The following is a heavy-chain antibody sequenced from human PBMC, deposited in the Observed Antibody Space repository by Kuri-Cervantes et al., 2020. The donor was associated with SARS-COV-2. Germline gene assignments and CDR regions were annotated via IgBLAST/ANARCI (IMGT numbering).Heavy chain of an antibody. CDR2: ITGTGFT. Sequence: LSLTCAASGFNFNFYGMTWVRQAPGKGLEWVSVITGTGFTYSADSVKGRFTISRDNSKNTLYLQMNSLRAEDTAVYYCAKVSGDMYYYDSSGYLDWGQGTLVTVSS. CDR3: AKVSGDMYYYDSSGYLD. CDR1: GFNFNFYG. D-gene: IGHD3-22*01. J-gene: IGHJ4*02. V-gene: IGHV3-23*01.